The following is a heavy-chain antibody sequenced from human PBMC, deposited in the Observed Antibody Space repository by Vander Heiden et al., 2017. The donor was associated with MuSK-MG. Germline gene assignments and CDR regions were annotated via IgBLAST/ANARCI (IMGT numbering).Heavy chain of an antibody. J-gene: IGHJ2*01. V-gene: IGHV3-30*18. CDR2: ISYDGSNK. Sequence: QFQLVESGGGVVQPGRSLGLSWAASGFTCRSYGMHWVRQAPGKGLEWVAVISYDGSNKYYADAVKGRFTISRDNSKNTLYLQMTSMRAEDTAVYYCAKDVVAGREWYFDLWGRGTLVTVSS. CDR3: AKDVVAGREWYFDL. CDR1: GFTCRSYG. D-gene: IGHD2-21*01.